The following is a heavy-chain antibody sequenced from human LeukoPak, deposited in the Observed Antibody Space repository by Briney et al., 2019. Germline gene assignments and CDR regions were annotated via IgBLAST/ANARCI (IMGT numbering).Heavy chain of an antibody. D-gene: IGHD3-10*01. J-gene: IGHJ5*02. CDR1: GGTFSSYA. Sequence: GASVKVSCKASGGTFSSYAISWVRQAPGQGLEWMGRIIPILGIANYAQKFQGRVTITADKSTSTAYMELSSLRSEDTAVYYCARVGITMVRGVIPGWFDPWGQGTLVTVSS. CDR3: ARVGITMVRGVIPGWFDP. CDR2: IIPILGIA. V-gene: IGHV1-69*04.